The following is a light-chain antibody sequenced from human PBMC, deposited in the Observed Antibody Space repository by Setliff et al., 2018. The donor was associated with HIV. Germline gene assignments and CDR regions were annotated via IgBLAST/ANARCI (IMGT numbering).Light chain of an antibody. V-gene: IGLV2-8*01. J-gene: IGLJ2*01. Sequence: QSVLTQPPSASGSPGQSVTMSCTGTSSDVGGYNYVSWYQQHPGKAPKLMIYEVNKGPSGVPDRFSGSKSGNTASLTVSGLQAEDEADYYCSSYAGSNNLVFGGGTKVTVL. CDR3: SSYAGSNNLV. CDR2: EVN. CDR1: SSDVGGYNY.